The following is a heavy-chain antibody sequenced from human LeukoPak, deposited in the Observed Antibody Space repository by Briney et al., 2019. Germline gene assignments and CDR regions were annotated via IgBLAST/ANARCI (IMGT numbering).Heavy chain of an antibody. CDR1: GFTFSSYS. V-gene: IGHV3-48*01. Sequence: GGSLRLSCAASGFTFSSYSMNWVRQAPGKGLEWVSYISSSSSTIYYADSVRGRLTISRDNAKNSLYLQMNSLRAEDTAVYYCARGLGGIAAAGSYGMDVWGQGTTVTVSS. CDR2: ISSSSSTI. CDR3: ARGLGGIAAAGSYGMDV. J-gene: IGHJ6*02. D-gene: IGHD6-13*01.